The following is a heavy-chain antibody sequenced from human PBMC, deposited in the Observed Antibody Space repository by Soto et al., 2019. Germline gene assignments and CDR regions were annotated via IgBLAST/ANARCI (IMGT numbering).Heavy chain of an antibody. V-gene: IGHV1-8*01. CDR2: MNPGSGDT. Sequence: ASVKVSCKASGYSFTNNDVSWVRQATGQGLEWMGWMNPGSGDTGYAQKFQGRVTMTRDISIATAYMELSSLRSDDTAIYYCARMATFGSLNWFDPWGQVPLVTVSS. D-gene: IGHD3-16*01. CDR1: GYSFTNND. CDR3: ARMATFGSLNWFDP. J-gene: IGHJ5*02.